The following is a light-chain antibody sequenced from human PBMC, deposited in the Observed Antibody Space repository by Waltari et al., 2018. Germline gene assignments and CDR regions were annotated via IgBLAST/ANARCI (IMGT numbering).Light chain of an antibody. V-gene: IGLV7-43*01. CDR1: PGTVTSGFF. CDR3: LLMSGNAWV. J-gene: IGLJ3*02. Sequence: QTVVTQEPSLTVSPGGTVTITCASSPGTVTSGFFPNWFQQKPGQAPRALIYRTDNKQSWTPARFSGSLLGGKAALTLSNAQPEDEADYYCLLMSGNAWVFGGGTKLTVL. CDR2: RTD.